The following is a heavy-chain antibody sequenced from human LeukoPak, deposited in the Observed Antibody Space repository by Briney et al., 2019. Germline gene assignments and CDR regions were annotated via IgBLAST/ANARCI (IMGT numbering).Heavy chain of an antibody. V-gene: IGHV5-51*01. J-gene: IGHJ4*02. CDR2: IYPGDSDT. Sequence: GESLKISCNGSGYSFTNYWIGWVRQMPGQGLEWMGIIYPGDSDTRKSPSFQGQVTISVDKSINTAYLQWSSLKASDTAMYYCARLLGYCSGGSCYSSPFFDYWGQGTLVTVSS. CDR3: ARLLGYCSGGSCYSSPFFDY. CDR1: GYSFTNYW. D-gene: IGHD2-15*01.